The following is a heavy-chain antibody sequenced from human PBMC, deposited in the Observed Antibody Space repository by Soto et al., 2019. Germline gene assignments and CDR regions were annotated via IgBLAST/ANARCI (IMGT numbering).Heavy chain of an antibody. CDR2: LNPIFGTA. CDR3: ARDVPDPGIAAAGSPGGWWFDP. CDR1: GYPFSDNH. J-gene: IGHJ5*02. V-gene: IGHV1-69*13. D-gene: IGHD6-13*01. Sequence: ASVKVSCKASGYPFSDNHIHWVRQAPGQGLEWMGWLNPIFGTANYAQKFQGRVTITADESTSTAYMELSSLRSEDTAVYYCARDVPDPGIAAAGSPGGWWFDPWGQGTLVTVSS.